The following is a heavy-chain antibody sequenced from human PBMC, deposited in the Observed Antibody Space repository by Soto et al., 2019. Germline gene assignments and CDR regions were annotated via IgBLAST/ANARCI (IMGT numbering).Heavy chain of an antibody. CDR3: ATGGFGLQEGRFDS. D-gene: IGHD3-16*01. CDR1: GFTFSSYA. CDR2: ISGSGGST. Sequence: GGSLRLSCAASGFTFSSYAMSWVRQAPGKGLEWVSAISGSGGSTYYTDPVKGRFTIPRDNSKNTLYLKMNSLRAEDTAVYYCATGGFGLQEGRFDSWGQGTLVTVSS. V-gene: IGHV3-23*01. J-gene: IGHJ4*02.